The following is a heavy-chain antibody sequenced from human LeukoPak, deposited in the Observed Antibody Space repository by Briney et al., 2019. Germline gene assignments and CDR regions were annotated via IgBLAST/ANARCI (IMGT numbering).Heavy chain of an antibody. V-gene: IGHV4-39*01. D-gene: IGHD1-26*01. Sequence: SETLSLTCTVSGGSVSSSFYYWGWIRQPPGKGLEWIGSMYFSGSTHYNPSLKSRVTISVDTSKNQFSLKLTSVTAADTAVYYCANTASYSVDYWGQGTLVTVSS. CDR2: MYFSGST. J-gene: IGHJ4*02. CDR3: ANTASYSVDY. CDR1: GGSVSSSFYY.